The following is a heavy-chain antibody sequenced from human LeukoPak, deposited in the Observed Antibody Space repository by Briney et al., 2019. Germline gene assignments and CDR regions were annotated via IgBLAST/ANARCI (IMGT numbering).Heavy chain of an antibody. V-gene: IGHV3-11*05. J-gene: IGHJ4*02. Sequence: GGSLRLSCAASGFTFSDYYMSWIRQAPGKGLEWVSYISSSSSYTNYADSVKGRFTISRDNAKNSLYLQMNSLRVEDTAVFYCARAGRNFIASPAYFLDSWGQGTLVTVSS. D-gene: IGHD2-21*01. CDR1: GFTFSDYY. CDR2: ISSSSSYT. CDR3: ARAGRNFIASPAYFLDS.